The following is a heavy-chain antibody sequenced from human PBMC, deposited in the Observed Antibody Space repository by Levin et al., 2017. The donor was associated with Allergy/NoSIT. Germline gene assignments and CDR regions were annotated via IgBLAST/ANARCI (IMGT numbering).Heavy chain of an antibody. Sequence: GGSLRLSCAASGFTFSSYSMNWVRQAPGKGLEWVSYISSSSSTIYYADSVKGRFTISRDNAKNSLYLQMNSLRAEDTAVYYCARGPGGTGIWGQGTMVTVSS. CDR2: ISSSSSTI. CDR1: GFTFSSYS. CDR3: ARGPGGTGI. D-gene: IGHD1/OR15-1a*01. V-gene: IGHV3-48*01. J-gene: IGHJ3*02.